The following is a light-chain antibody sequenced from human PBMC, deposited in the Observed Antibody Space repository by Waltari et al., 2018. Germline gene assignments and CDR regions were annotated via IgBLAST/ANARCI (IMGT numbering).Light chain of an antibody. Sequence: QSVLTQPPSVSGAPGQRVTISCTGSSSNIRAGYDVHWYQQLPGSAPKLLIYGNSKRPAGVPARFSGSKSGPSASRAITGLQAEDEADYYCQSYDRSLSGGYVFGTGTRVIVL. J-gene: IGLJ1*01. V-gene: IGLV1-40*01. CDR2: GNS. CDR3: QSYDRSLSGGYV. CDR1: SSNIRAGYD.